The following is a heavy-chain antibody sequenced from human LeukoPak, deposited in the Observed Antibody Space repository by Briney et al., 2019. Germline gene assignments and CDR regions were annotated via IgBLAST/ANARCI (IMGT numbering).Heavy chain of an antibody. CDR1: GYSFTSYW. CDR3: ARHWNLGYCSSTSCASDY. V-gene: IGHV5-51*01. Sequence: GESLNIFCKGSGYSFTSYWIGWVRQMPGKGLEWVGIIYPGDSDTRYSPSFQGQVTISADKSISTAYLQWSSLKASDTAMYYCARHWNLGYCSSTSCASDYWGQGTLVTVSS. CDR2: IYPGDSDT. J-gene: IGHJ4*02. D-gene: IGHD2-2*01.